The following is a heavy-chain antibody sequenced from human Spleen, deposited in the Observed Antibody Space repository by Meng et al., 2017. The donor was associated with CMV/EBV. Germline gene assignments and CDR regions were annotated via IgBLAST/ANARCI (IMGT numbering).Heavy chain of an antibody. V-gene: IGHV4-61*01. CDR3: ARDQGDVWGNPDLSSAFDI. D-gene: IGHD3-16*01. J-gene: IGHJ3*02. CDR2: IFYSGST. Sequence: SETLSLTCTVSGASVSIGSYYCSWIRQPPGKGLEWIGYIFYSGSTNYNPSLKSRVTISVDTSKTQFSLRLSSVTAAATAVYYCARDQGDVWGNPDLSSAFDIWGQGTMVTVSS. CDR1: GASVSIGSYY.